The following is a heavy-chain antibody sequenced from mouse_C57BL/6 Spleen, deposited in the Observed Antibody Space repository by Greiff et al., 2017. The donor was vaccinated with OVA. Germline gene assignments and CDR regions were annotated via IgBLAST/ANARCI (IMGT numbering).Heavy chain of an antibody. CDR1: GYSFTGYY. CDR3: ARMVVDYAMDY. Sequence: DVKLQESGPELVKPGASVKISCKASGYSFTGYYMNWVKQSPEKSLEWIGEINPSTGGTTYNQKFKAKATLTVDKSSSTAYMQLKSLTSEDSAVYYCARMVVDYAMDYWGQGTSVTVSS. J-gene: IGHJ4*01. D-gene: IGHD1-1*01. CDR2: INPSTGGT. V-gene: IGHV1-42*01.